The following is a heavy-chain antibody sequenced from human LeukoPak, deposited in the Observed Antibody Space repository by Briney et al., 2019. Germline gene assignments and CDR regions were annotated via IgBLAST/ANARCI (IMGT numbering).Heavy chain of an antibody. V-gene: IGHV4-39*07. D-gene: IGHD3-22*01. J-gene: IGHJ4*02. CDR2: IYYSGST. CDR3: ARDGPYYYDSSGYPARLFDY. Sequence: SETLSLTCTVSGGSISSSSYYWGWIRQPPGKGLEWIGSIYYSGSTYYNPSLKSRVTMSVDTSKNQFSLKLSSVTAADTAVYYCARDGPYYYDSSGYPARLFDYWGQGTLVTVSS. CDR1: GGSISSSSYY.